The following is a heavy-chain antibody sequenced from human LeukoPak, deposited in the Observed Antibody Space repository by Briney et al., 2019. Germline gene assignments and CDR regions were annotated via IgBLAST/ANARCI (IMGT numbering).Heavy chain of an antibody. CDR3: AKIYSRYFDY. CDR1: GFTFSNYA. D-gene: IGHD5-18*01. Sequence: GGSLRLSCAASGFTFSNYAMSWVRQAPGKGLEWVSTISGSGGTTYYADSVKGRFTISRDNSKNTLFPQMNSLRAEDTAVYYCAKIYSRYFDYWGQGTLVTVSS. CDR2: ISGSGGTT. J-gene: IGHJ4*02. V-gene: IGHV3-23*01.